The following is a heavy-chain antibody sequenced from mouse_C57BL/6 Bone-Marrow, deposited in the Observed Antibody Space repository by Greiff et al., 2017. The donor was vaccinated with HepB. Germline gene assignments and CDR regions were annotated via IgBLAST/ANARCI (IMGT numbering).Heavy chain of an antibody. CDR2: IYPGSGNT. D-gene: IGHD1-1*01. V-gene: IGHV1-66*01. J-gene: IGHJ2*01. Sequence: VQLQESGPELVKPGASVKISCKASGYSFTSYYIHWVKQRPGQGLEWIGWIYPGSGNTKYNEKFKGKATLTADTSSSTAYMQLSSLTSEDSAVYYCARRYYYGSSYGFDYWGQGTTLTVSS. CDR1: GYSFTSYY. CDR3: ARRYYYGSSYGFDY.